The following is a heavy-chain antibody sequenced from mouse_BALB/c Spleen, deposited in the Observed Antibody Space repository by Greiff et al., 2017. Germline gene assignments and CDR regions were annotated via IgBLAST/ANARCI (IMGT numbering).Heavy chain of an antibody. CDR3: ARHRYYGSSYAMDY. J-gene: IGHJ4*01. CDR2: ISNGGGST. V-gene: IGHV5-12-2*01. Sequence: EVKVVESGGGLVQPGGSLKLSCAASGFTFSSYTMSWVRQTPEKRLEWVAYISNGGGSTYYPDTVKGRFTISRDNAKNTLYLQMSSLKSEDTAMYYCARHRYYGSSYAMDYWGQGTSVTVSS. D-gene: IGHD1-1*01. CDR1: GFTFSSYT.